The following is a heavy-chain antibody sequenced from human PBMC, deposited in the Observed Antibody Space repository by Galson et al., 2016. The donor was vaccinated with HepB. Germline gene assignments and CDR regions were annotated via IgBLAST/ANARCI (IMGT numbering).Heavy chain of an antibody. CDR2: ITTEADGGTV. Sequence: SLRLSCAGSGFPFKNTWMNWVRQAPGKGLEWVGRITTEADGGTVDYIAPVKGRCTIPRDDSKETIYLHMSSLKIEDTAVYYCVRFLERHNGSYYYGMDVWGQGTTVTVSS. J-gene: IGHJ6*02. V-gene: IGHV3-15*07. D-gene: IGHD3-3*01. CDR3: VRFLERHNGSYYYGMDV. CDR1: GFPFKNTW.